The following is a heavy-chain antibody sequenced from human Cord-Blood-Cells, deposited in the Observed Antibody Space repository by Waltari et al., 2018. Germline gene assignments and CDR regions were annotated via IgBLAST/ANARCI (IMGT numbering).Heavy chain of an antibody. CDR1: GFTFSSNG. CDR2: IWYDGSNK. D-gene: IGHD6-13*01. Sequence: QVQLVESGGGVVQPVRSLRLSCAASGFTFSSNGMHWVRQAPGKGRGWLAVIWYDGSNKYYADSVKVRFTISRDNSKNTLYLQMNSLRAEDTAVYYCARDNREQLVIDYWGQGTLVTVSS. CDR3: ARDNREQLVIDY. J-gene: IGHJ4*02. V-gene: IGHV3-33*01.